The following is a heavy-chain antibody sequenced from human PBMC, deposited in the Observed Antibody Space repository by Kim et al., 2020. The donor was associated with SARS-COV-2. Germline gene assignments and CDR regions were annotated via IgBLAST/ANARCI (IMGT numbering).Heavy chain of an antibody. D-gene: IGHD3-9*01. J-gene: IGHJ4*02. V-gene: IGHV3-53*01. Sequence: GRFTISRDKSKNTLYLQMNSLRAEGTAVYYCARATTYFDWYNSPYYFDYWGQGTLVTVSS. CDR3: ARATTYFDWYNSPYYFDY.